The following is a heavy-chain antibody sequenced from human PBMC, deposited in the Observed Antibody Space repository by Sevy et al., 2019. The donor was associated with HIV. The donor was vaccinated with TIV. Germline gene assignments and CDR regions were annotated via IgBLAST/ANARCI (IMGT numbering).Heavy chain of an antibody. CDR3: AAISTTSVFDP. J-gene: IGHJ5*02. Sequence: ASVKVSCKASGYSFSNYGLTWVRQAPGQGLEWMGWISGYNGETHYAQKFQGRVTMTRETSTTTAYMELRSLKFEDTALYYCAAISTTSVFDPWGQGILVTVSS. V-gene: IGHV1-18*01. CDR1: GYSFSNYG. D-gene: IGHD1-7*01. CDR2: ISGYNGET.